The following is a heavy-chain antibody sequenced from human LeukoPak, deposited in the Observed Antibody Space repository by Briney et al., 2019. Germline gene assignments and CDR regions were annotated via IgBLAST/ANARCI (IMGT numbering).Heavy chain of an antibody. Sequence: SETLSLTCTVSGGSISSDFWSWIRQPPGKGLELIGYIYYGGSASYNPSLKSRVTTSVDTSKNQFSLRLSSVTAADTAVYYCARGGPDNWFDPWGQGTLVTVSS. CDR2: IYYGGSA. V-gene: IGHV4-59*01. CDR1: GGSISSDF. D-gene: IGHD3-16*01. CDR3: ARGGPDNWFDP. J-gene: IGHJ5*02.